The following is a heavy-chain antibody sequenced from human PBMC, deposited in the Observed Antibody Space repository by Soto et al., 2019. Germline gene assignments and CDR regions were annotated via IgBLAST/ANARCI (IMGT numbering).Heavy chain of an antibody. D-gene: IGHD3-16*01. CDR2: INHSGST. CDR1: GGSFSGYY. Sequence: PSETLSLTCAFYGGSFSGYYWILLRQPPGKGLEWIGEINHSGSTNYNPSLKSRVTISVDTSKNQFSLKLSSVTAADTAVYYCAVTLGGSYNWFDPWGQGTRVTVSS. V-gene: IGHV4-34*01. J-gene: IGHJ5*02. CDR3: AVTLGGSYNWFDP.